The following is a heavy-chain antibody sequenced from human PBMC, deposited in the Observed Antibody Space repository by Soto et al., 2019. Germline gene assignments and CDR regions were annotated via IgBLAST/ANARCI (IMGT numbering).Heavy chain of an antibody. CDR2: IYYSGST. V-gene: IGHV4-59*08. CDR3: ARRIADYYYYYGMDV. Sequence: QVQLQESGPGLVKPSETLSLTCTVSGGSISSYYWSWIRQPPGKGLEWIGYIYYSGSTNYNPSLKSRVTISVDTSKNQVSLKLSSVTASDTAVYYCARRIADYYYYYGMDVWGQGTTVTVSS. J-gene: IGHJ6*02. CDR1: GGSISSYY.